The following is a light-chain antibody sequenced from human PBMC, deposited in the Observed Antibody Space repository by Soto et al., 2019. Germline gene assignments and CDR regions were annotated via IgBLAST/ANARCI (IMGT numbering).Light chain of an antibody. J-gene: IGKJ1*01. V-gene: IGKV1-39*01. CDR3: QQSYSTPWT. CDR2: AAS. CDR1: QSISSY. Sequence: DIQMTQSPSSLSASVGDRVTITCRASQSISSYLNWYQQKPGKAPTLLIYAASSLQSGVPSRFSGSGSGTDCTLTISSLQHEDFATYYCQQSYSTPWTFGQGTKVEIK.